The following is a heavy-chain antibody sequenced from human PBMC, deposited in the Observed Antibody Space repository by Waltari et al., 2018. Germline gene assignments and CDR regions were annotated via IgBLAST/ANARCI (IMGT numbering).Heavy chain of an antibody. CDR2: INPNSGGT. J-gene: IGHJ6*02. Sequence: QVQLVQSGAEVKKPGASVKVSCKASGYTFTGYYMHWVRQAPGQGLEWMGGINPNSGGTNYAQKFQGWGTMTRDTSISTAYMELSRLRSDDTAVYYCARAYCSSTSCYIRYGMDVWGQGTTVTVSS. D-gene: IGHD2-2*02. CDR3: ARAYCSSTSCYIRYGMDV. V-gene: IGHV1-2*04. CDR1: GYTFTGYY.